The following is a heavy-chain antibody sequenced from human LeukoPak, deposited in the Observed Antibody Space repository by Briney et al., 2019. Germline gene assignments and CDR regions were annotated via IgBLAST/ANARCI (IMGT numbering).Heavy chain of an antibody. CDR2: ISGGGVAI. V-gene: IGHV3-23*01. D-gene: IGHD3-22*01. J-gene: IGHJ4*02. CDR3: AKDGFDYYDSSGYYYFNY. Sequence: GGALRLSCAASGFTFSNHAMSWVRQAPGKGLQWVSAISGGGVAIYYADSVKGPFTISRDNSKNTLYLQMNSLRAEDTAVYYCAKDGFDYYDSSGYYYFNYWGQGTLVTVSS. CDR1: GFTFSNHA.